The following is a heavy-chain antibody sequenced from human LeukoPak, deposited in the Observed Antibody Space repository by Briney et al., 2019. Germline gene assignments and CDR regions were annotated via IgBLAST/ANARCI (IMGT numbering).Heavy chain of an antibody. CDR1: GFTFSSYD. D-gene: IGHD5-12*01. CDR3: AREYIGSDYFDY. CDR2: ISETRSTI. J-gene: IGHJ4*02. Sequence: GGSLRLSCAASGFTFSSYDMNWVRQAPGKGLEWVAYISETRSTIYYADSVKGRFTISRDNAKNSLYLQMNSLRAEDTAVYYCAREYIGSDYFDYWGQGTLVTVSS. V-gene: IGHV3-48*03.